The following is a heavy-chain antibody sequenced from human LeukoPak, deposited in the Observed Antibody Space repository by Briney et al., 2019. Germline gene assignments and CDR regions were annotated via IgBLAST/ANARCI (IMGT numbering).Heavy chain of an antibody. CDR2: ISSDGSTK. D-gene: IGHD6-6*01. J-gene: IGHJ6*02. Sequence: GGSLRLYCAASGFTFSTYGMPWVRQAPGKGLEWVAAISSDGSTKYYADSVKGRFTISRDNSKNTLYLQMNSLRAEDTAVYYCAKDSSSYYYGMDVWGQGTTVTVSS. V-gene: IGHV3-30*18. CDR1: GFTFSTYG. CDR3: AKDSSSYYYGMDV.